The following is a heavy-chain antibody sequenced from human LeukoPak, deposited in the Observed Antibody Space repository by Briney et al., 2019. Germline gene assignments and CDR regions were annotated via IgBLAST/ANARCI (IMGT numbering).Heavy chain of an antibody. CDR2: MYYTGGT. D-gene: IGHD1-7*01. V-gene: IGHV4-31*03. CDR1: GGSISSGAYY. J-gene: IGHJ6*03. Sequence: SQTLSLTCTVSGGSISSGAYYWSWIRQHPGKGLEWVGYMYYTGGTYYNPSLKSRLTISLDTSKNQFSLKLSSVTAADTAVYYCARGRTGTTSFSPYYYYYYMDVWGKGTTVTVSS. CDR3: ARGRTGTTSFSPYYYYYYMDV.